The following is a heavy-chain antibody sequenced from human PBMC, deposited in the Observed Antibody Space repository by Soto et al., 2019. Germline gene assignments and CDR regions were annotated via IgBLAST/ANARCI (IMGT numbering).Heavy chain of an antibody. V-gene: IGHV4-30-4*01. CDR3: ARDRGVSGYNWFDP. CDR2: TYYSGST. CDR1: GGSIRGGDYY. J-gene: IGHJ5*02. D-gene: IGHD3-10*01. Sequence: QVKLQESGPGLVKPSQTLSLTCTVSGGSIRGGDYYWSRNPQPPGKGLVWIGYTYYSGSTYYNPSLKNRVTIAVDTSKNQFSLKLSSVTAADTAVYYCARDRGVSGYNWFDPWGQGPLVTVSS.